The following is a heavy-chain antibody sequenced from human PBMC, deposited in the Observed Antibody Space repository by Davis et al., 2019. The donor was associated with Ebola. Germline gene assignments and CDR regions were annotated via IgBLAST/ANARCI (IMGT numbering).Heavy chain of an antibody. Sequence: MPSETLSLTCTVSGGSISSSSYYWGWIRQPPGKGLEWIGSIYYSGSTYYNPSLKSRVTISVDTSKNQFSLKLSSVTAADTAVYYCARVKADHGLDYWGQGTLVTVSS. D-gene: IGHD4-17*01. V-gene: IGHV4-39*07. CDR2: IYYSGST. CDR3: ARVKADHGLDY. CDR1: GGSISSSSYY. J-gene: IGHJ4*02.